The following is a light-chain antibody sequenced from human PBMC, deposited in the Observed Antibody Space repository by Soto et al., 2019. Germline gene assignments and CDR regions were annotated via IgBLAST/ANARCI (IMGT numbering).Light chain of an antibody. V-gene: IGKV1-5*03. CDR1: QTISSW. CDR3: QHSNSYSEA. Sequence: DIQMTQSPSTLSGSVGDRVTITCRASQTISSWLAWYQQKPGKAPKLLIYTSSTLKSGVPSRFSGSGSGTEFPLTISSLQPDDFATYYCQHSNSYSEAFGQGTKVELK. CDR2: TSS. J-gene: IGKJ1*01.